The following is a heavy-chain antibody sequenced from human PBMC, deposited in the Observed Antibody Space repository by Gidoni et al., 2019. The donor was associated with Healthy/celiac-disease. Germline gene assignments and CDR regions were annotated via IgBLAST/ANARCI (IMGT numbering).Heavy chain of an antibody. CDR3: ARGSPSWARTTPKYYFDY. J-gene: IGHJ4*02. CDR1: GFTFSSYG. V-gene: IGHV3-33*01. CDR2: IWYDGSNK. Sequence: QVQLVESGGGVVQPGRSLRLSCAASGFTFSSYGRHWVRQAPGKGLAWVAVIWYDGSNKYYADSVKGRFTISRDNSKNTLYLQMNSLRAEDTAVYYCARGSPSWARTTPKYYFDYWGQGTLVTVSS. D-gene: IGHD1-1*01.